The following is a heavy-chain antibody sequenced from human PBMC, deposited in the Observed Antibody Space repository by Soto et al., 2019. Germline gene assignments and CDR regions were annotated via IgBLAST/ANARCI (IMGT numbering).Heavy chain of an antibody. V-gene: IGHV1-2*02. J-gene: IGHJ6*04. CDR1: GYTFTGYY. D-gene: IGHD2-2*01. CDR3: AWAGGSAPAAISLDYYDGMDI. Sequence: ASVKVSCKASGYTFTGYYMHWVRQAPGQGLEWMGWINPNSGGTNYAQKFQGRVTMTRDTSISTAYMELSRLRSDDTAVHYCAWAGGSAPAAISLDYYDGMDICRKGTRVSVSS. CDR2: INPNSGGT.